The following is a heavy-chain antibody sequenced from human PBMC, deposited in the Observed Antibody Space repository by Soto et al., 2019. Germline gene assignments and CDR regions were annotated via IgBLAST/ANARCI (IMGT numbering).Heavy chain of an antibody. CDR3: ARDGSGYSVCDPFYY. J-gene: IGHJ4*02. D-gene: IGHD5-12*01. CDR2: IIPILGIA. V-gene: IGHV1-69*08. CDR1: GGTFSSYT. Sequence: QVQLVQSGSEVKKPGSSVKVSCKASGGTFSSYTISWVRQAPGKGREWMDRIIPILGIANYAQKFQGRVTITADKYSSTAYMELSSLRSEDTAVYYCARDGSGYSVCDPFYYWGQGTLVTVSS.